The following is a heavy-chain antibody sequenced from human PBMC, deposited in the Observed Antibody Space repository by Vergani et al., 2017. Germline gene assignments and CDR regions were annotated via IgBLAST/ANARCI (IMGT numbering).Heavy chain of an antibody. V-gene: IGHV1-2*02. Sequence: QVQLVQSGAEVKKPGASVKVSCKASGYTFTGYYMHWVRQAPGQGLEWMGWINPNSGGTNYAQKFQGRVTMTRDTSISTAYMELSRLRSDDTAVYYCARGGYYDFWSGYYLPVQYYYGMDVWGQGTTVTVSS. CDR1: GYTFTGYY. CDR3: ARGGYYDFWSGYYLPVQYYYGMDV. J-gene: IGHJ6*02. D-gene: IGHD3-3*01. CDR2: INPNSGGT.